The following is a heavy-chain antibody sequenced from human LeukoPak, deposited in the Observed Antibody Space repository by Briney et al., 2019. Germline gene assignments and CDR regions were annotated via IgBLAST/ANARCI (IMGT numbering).Heavy chain of an antibody. J-gene: IGHJ6*02. CDR1: GYSFTSKW. CDR2: IYPGGDSET. CDR3: ARQAQSFGGMDV. D-gene: IGHD3-16*01. Sequence: GESLKISCQGSGYSFTSKWIGWVRQMPGKGLEWMGIIYPGGDSETRYSPSFQGQVTISADKSISTAYLQWSSLKASDTAMYYCARQAQSFGGMDVWGQGTTVTVSS. V-gene: IGHV5-51*01.